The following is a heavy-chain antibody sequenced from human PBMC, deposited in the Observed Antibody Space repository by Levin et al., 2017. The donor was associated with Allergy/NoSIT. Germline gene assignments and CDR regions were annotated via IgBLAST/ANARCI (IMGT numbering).Heavy chain of an antibody. V-gene: IGHV3-23*01. CDR1: GFTFSSDV. Sequence: PGGSLRLSCAGSGFTFSSDVMSWVRRAPGKGLEWVSGISGSGGTTYYADSVKGRFTISRDNSKNTLYLQMNSLRAEDTAVYYCAKGSYCSAGTCYSRLGYWGQGTLVTVSS. J-gene: IGHJ4*02. D-gene: IGHD2-15*01. CDR3: AKGSYCSAGTCYSRLGY. CDR2: ISGSGGTT.